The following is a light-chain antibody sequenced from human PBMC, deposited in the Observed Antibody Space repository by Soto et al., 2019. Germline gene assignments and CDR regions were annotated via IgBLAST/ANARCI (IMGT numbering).Light chain of an antibody. CDR2: AAS. J-gene: IGKJ5*01. V-gene: IGKV1-9*01. Sequence: IQLTQAPSFLSASAGDRVTITCRASQVISSYLAWYQQKPGRAPKLLIYAASTLQSGVPSRFSGSGSGTKFTLTITSLQPEDFATYYCQQLNSFPITFGQGTRLEIK. CDR3: QQLNSFPIT. CDR1: QVISSY.